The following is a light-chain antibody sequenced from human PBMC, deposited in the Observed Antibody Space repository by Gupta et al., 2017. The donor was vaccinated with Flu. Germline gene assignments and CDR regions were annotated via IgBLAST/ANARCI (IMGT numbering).Light chain of an antibody. Sequence: QSVLAQPPSASGTPGQRVTISCSGSSSNIGSNTVNWYQQVPGTAPKLLIYGNNQRPSGVPDRFSGSKSGTSASLAISGLQSEGEADYYCAAWDDSLNGHYVFGTGTKVTVL. J-gene: IGLJ1*01. CDR2: GNN. CDR3: AAWDDSLNGHYV. CDR1: SSNIGSNT. V-gene: IGLV1-44*01.